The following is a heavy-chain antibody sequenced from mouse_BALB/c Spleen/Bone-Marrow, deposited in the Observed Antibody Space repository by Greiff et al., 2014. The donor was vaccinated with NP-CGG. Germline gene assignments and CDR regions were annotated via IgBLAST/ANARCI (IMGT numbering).Heavy chain of an antibody. V-gene: IGHV1-54*01. CDR1: GYDFTSYL. CDR2: INPGSGGS. J-gene: IGHJ3*01. Sequence: QVQLQQSGAEVVRPGASVKLSCKASGYDFTSYLIEWIKLRPGQGLEWIGVINPGSGGSNYNEKFTSKATLTVDKSSSTAYMQLSSLTSDDSAVYFCGRKADWLFTYWGQGTLVTVSA. CDR3: GRKADWLFTY. D-gene: IGHD2-13*01.